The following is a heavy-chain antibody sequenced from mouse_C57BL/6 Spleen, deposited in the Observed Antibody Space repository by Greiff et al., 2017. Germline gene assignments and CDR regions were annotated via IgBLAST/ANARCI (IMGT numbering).Heavy chain of an antibody. V-gene: IGHV1-61*01. J-gene: IGHJ4*01. Sequence: QQPGAELVRPGSSVKLSCKASGYTFTSYWMDWVTQRPGQGLEWIGNIYPSDSETHYNQKFKDKATMTVDKSSSTAYMQLSSLTSEDSAVYYCARRGRYYAMDYWGQGTSVTVSS. CDR3: ARRGRYYAMDY. CDR2: IYPSDSET. CDR1: GYTFTSYW.